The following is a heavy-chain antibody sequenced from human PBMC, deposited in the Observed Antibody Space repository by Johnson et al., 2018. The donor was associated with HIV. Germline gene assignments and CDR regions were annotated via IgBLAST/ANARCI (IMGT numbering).Heavy chain of an antibody. CDR3: ARDLSGSSTVLSDAFDI. CDR1: GFTFSSYD. J-gene: IGHJ3*02. V-gene: IGHV3-13*05. D-gene: IGHD1-26*01. Sequence: VQLVESGGGLVQPGGSLRLSCAASGFTFSSYDMHWVRQATGKGLEWVSAIGTASDPYYPGSVKGRFTISRDNAKNSLYLQMNSLRAEDTAVYYCARDLSGSSTVLSDAFDIWGQGTMVTVSS. CDR2: IGTASDP.